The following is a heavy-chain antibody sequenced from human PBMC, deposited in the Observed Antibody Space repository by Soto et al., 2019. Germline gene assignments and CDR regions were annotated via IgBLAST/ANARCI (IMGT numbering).Heavy chain of an antibody. CDR2: TSAKNDHT. V-gene: IGHV1-18*04. CDR1: GYTFSRYG. Sequence: ASVKVSCKASGYTFSRYGISWVRQAPGQGLEWMAWTSAKNDHTNYAEKLQGRVTLTTDTSTGTAYMELRSLRSDDPAVYYCATDEIDTWLRSGCNSSDYWGPGTPGTVST. D-gene: IGHD5-12*01. CDR3: ATDEIDTWLRSGCNSSDY. J-gene: IGHJ4*02.